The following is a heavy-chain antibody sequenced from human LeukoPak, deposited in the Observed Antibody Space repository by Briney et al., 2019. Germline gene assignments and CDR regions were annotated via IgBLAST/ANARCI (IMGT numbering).Heavy chain of an antibody. CDR1: GFTFSSYA. D-gene: IGHD3-10*01. V-gene: IGHV3-23*01. J-gene: IGHJ4*02. Sequence: PGGSLRLSCAASGFTFSSYAMSWVRQAPGKGLEWVSAISGSGGSTYYADSVKGRFAISRDNSKNTLYLQMNSLRAEDTAVYYCATENNMVRGVIIDYWGQGTLVTVSS. CDR3: ATENNMVRGVIIDY. CDR2: ISGSGGST.